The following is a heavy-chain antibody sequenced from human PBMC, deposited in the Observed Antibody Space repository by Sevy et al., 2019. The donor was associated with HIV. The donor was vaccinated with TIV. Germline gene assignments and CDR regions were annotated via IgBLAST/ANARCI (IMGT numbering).Heavy chain of an antibody. D-gene: IGHD5-18*01. Sequence: GGSLRLSCAASGFTFSSYAMHWVRQAPGKGLEWVAVIWYDGSIKYYIDSVEGRFTISRDNSKNTLYLQMGSLRDEGTGVYYCAGGEGDSYGYGPRVWGQGTLVTVSS. CDR3: AGGEGDSYGYGPRV. CDR2: IWYDGSIK. CDR1: GFTFSSYA. V-gene: IGHV3-33*01. J-gene: IGHJ4*02.